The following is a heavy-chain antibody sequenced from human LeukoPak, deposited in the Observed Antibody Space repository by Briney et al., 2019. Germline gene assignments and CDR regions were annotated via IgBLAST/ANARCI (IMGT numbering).Heavy chain of an antibody. Sequence: ASVKVSCKVSGYTLTELSMHWVRQAPGKGLEWMGGFDPEDGETIYAQKFQGRVTMTRDTSTSTVYMELSSLRSEDTAVYYCARAYGGNSHAYYFDYWGQGTLVTVSS. CDR3: ARAYGGNSHAYYFDY. D-gene: IGHD4-17*01. CDR1: GYTLTELS. J-gene: IGHJ4*02. V-gene: IGHV1-24*01. CDR2: FDPEDGET.